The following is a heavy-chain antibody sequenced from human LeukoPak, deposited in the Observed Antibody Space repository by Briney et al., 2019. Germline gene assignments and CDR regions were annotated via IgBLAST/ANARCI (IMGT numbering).Heavy chain of an antibody. V-gene: IGHV4-34*01. CDR2: INHSGST. Sequence: SETLSLTCAVYGGSFSGYYWSWIRQPPGKGLEWIGEINHSGSTNYNPSLKSRVTISVDTSKNQFSLKLSSVTAADTAVYYCGGSSGYYFDYWGQGTLVTVSS. CDR3: GGSSGYYFDY. CDR1: GGSFSGYY. D-gene: IGHD3-22*01. J-gene: IGHJ4*02.